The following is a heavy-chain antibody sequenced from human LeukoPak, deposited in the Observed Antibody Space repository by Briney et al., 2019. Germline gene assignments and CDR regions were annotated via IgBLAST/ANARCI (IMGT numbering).Heavy chain of an antibody. CDR2: IYTNGST. CDR1: GGSISSYH. D-gene: IGHD1-1*01. Sequence: SETLSLTCTVSGGSISSYHWSWIRQVPGKGLQWIGSIYTNGSTNYNPSLKSRVTISIDSSKNQFSLKLTSVTASDTAVYYCARTVWTYDSARPLWFDPWGQGTLVTVSS. J-gene: IGHJ5*02. V-gene: IGHV4-4*09. CDR3: ARTVWTYDSARPLWFDP.